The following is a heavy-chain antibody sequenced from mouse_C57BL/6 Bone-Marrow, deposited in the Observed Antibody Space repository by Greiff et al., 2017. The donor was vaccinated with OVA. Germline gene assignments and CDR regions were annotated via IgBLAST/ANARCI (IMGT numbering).Heavy chain of an antibody. V-gene: IGHV3-6*01. J-gene: IGHJ3*01. CDR2: ISYDGSN. Sequence: EVQLQQSGPGLVKPSQSLSLTCSVTGYSITSGYFWNWIRQFPGNKLECMGYISYDGSNNYNPTLKNRISITRDTSKNQLFLKLNSVTTEDTATYYCASGYYTWFAYWGQGTLVTVSA. CDR1: GYSITSGYF. D-gene: IGHD1-1*01. CDR3: ASGYYTWFAY.